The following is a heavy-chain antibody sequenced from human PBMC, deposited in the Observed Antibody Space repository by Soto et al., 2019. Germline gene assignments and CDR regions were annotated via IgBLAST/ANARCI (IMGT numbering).Heavy chain of an antibody. CDR1: GLAFSTYW. D-gene: IGHD2-2*01. J-gene: IGHJ4*02. CDR3: ARPARECNRPGCAN. CDR2: INQDGSES. V-gene: IGHV3-7*01. Sequence: EVQLVESGGGLVQPGGSLRLSCVVSGLAFSTYWMRWVRQAPGKGLEWVANINQDGSESYYVDSVKGRFTISRDNAKNSLYLQMTSLRADDTAVYYCARPARECNRPGCANWGQGTLVTVSS.